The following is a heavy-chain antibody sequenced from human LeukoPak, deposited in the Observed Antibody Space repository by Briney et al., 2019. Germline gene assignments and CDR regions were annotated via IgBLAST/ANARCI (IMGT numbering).Heavy chain of an antibody. CDR3: ASLQWELPISWGYFDY. J-gene: IGHJ4*02. D-gene: IGHD1-26*01. CDR2: MSGSGDRT. CDR1: GFTFSSYA. Sequence: GGSLRLSCAASGFTFSSYAMSWVRQAPGKGLEWVSSMSGSGDRTHYADSVKGRFTISRDNSKNTLYLQMNSLRAEDTAVYHCASLQWELPISWGYFDYWGQGTLVTVSS. V-gene: IGHV3-23*01.